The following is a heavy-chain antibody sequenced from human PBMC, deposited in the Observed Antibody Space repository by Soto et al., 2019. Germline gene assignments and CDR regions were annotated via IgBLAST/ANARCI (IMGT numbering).Heavy chain of an antibody. CDR3: ERESIAARPGP. CDR2: IYYSGST. V-gene: IGHV4-39*02. Sequence: PSETLSLTCTVSGGSISSSSYYWGWIRQPPGKGLEWIGSIYYSGSTYYNPSLKSRVTISVDTSKNQFSLKLSSVTAADTAVYYCERESIAARPGPWGQGTLVTVYS. J-gene: IGHJ5*02. CDR1: GGSISSSSYY. D-gene: IGHD6-6*01.